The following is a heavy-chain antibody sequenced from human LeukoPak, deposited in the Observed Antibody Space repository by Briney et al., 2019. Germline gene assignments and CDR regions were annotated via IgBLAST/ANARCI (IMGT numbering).Heavy chain of an antibody. CDR3: ARAYGDSLYYGMDV. CDR1: GGTFSSYA. D-gene: IGHD4-17*01. Sequence: SAKVSCKASGGTFSSYAISWVRQAPGQGLEWMGRIIPILGIANYAQKFQGRVTITADKSTSTAYMELSSLRSEDTAVYYCARAYGDSLYYGMDVWGQGTTVTVSS. V-gene: IGHV1-69*04. J-gene: IGHJ6*02. CDR2: IIPILGIA.